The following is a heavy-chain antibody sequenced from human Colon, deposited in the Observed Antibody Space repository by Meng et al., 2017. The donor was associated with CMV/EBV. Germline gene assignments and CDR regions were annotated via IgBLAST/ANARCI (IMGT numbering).Heavy chain of an antibody. J-gene: IGHJ1*01. D-gene: IGHD3-22*01. CDR3: ARDTVHESSAYYSYFQP. V-gene: IGHV3-30-3*01. Sequence: SFRSHAMHCVRQAPGKGLAWVAVLSYAGSDKSSADSVKCRFTISRDNSKNTLYLQMNSLIAEDTAVYYCARDTVHESSAYYSYFQPWGQGTLVTVSS. CDR2: LSYAGSDK. CDR1: SFRSHA.